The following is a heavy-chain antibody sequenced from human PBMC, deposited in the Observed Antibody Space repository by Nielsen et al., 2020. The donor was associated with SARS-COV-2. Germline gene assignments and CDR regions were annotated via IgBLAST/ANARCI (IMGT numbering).Heavy chain of an antibody. D-gene: IGHD6-25*01. CDR3: TRVNPTSGSWFDAFDI. CDR2: IRSKANDYAT. Sequence: GESLKISCAASGFTFSDSSMHWVRQASGKGLEWLGRIRSKANDYATDYPASVKARFIISRDDSKNTAYLLMNSLKIDDTAVYYCTRVNPTSGSWFDAFDIWGQRTLVTVSS. J-gene: IGHJ3*02. V-gene: IGHV3-73*01. CDR1: GFTFSDSS.